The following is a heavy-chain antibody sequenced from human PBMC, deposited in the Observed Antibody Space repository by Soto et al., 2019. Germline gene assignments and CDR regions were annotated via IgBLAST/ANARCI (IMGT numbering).Heavy chain of an antibody. CDR1: GYTFTSYY. J-gene: IGHJ5*02. CDR3: AREMGEYGIDP. CDR2: INPSGGST. Sequence: QVQLVQSGAEVKKPGASVKVSCKASGYTFTSYYMHWVRQAPGQGLEWMGIINPSGGSTSYAQKLQGRVTMTRDTSTSTVYMELSSLRSEDTAVYCCAREMGEYGIDPWGQGTLVTVSS. V-gene: IGHV1-46*01. D-gene: IGHD1-26*01.